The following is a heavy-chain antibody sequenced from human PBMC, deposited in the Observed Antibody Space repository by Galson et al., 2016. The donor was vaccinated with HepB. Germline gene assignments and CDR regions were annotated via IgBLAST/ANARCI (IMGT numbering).Heavy chain of an antibody. Sequence: QSGAEVKKPGESLKISCKGSGYNFGTYWIAWVRQMPGKGLEWMGVIHPGDSDTRYSPSFQGQVTISVDKSITTAYLQWSSLKAPDTAMYYCARPADNTVYYFDYWGQGTLVTVSS. J-gene: IGHJ4*02. CDR1: GYNFGTYW. CDR3: ARPADNTVYYFDY. V-gene: IGHV5-51*01. CDR2: IHPGDSDT. D-gene: IGHD5/OR15-5a*01.